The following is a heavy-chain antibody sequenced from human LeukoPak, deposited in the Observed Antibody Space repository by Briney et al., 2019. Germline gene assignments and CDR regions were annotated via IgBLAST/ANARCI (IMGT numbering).Heavy chain of an antibody. J-gene: IGHJ4*02. CDR2: ISAYNGNT. CDR3: AKDQGYCSGGSCYPSETFDY. CDR1: GYTFTSYG. D-gene: IGHD2-15*01. Sequence: ASVKVSCKASGYTFTSYGISWVRQAPGQGLEWMGRISAYNGNTNYAQKLQGRVTMTTDTSTSTAYMELRSLRSDDTAVYYCAKDQGYCSGGSCYPSETFDYCGQGTLVTVSS. V-gene: IGHV1-18*01.